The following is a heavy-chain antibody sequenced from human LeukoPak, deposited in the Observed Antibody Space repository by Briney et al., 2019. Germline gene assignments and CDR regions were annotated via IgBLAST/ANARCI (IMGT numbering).Heavy chain of an antibody. CDR1: GGTFSSYA. CDR3: ARDGIVGARD. D-gene: IGHD1-26*01. Sequence: ASVKVSCKASGGTFSSYAISWVRQAPGQGLEWMGRIIPILGIANYAQKLQGRVTMTTDTSTSTAYMELRSLRSDDAAVYYCARDGIVGARDWGQGTLVTVSS. CDR2: IIPILGIA. J-gene: IGHJ4*02. V-gene: IGHV1-69*04.